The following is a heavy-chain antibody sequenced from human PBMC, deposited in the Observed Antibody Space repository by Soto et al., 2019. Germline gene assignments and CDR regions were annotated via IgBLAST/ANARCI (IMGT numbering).Heavy chain of an antibody. CDR1: GFTVSTKY. D-gene: IGHD3-16*01. V-gene: IGHV3-66*01. CDR2: IYSGGST. Sequence: EVQLVESGGGLVQPGGSLRLSCAASGFTVSTKYMSWVRQAPGKGLEWVSVIYSGGSTFYADAVRGRFTISRDNSKNTVNLQMSSLRAEDTAVYYCARDPWAADYWGQGSLVTVS. CDR3: ARDPWAADY. J-gene: IGHJ4*02.